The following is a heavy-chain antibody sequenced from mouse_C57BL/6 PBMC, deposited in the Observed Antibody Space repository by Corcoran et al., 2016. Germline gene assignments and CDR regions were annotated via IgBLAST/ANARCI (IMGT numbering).Heavy chain of an antibody. CDR1: GYTFTTYG. J-gene: IGHJ4*01. D-gene: IGHD2-3*01. V-gene: IGHV9-3*01. CDR2: INTYSGVP. Sequence: QIQLVQSGPELKKPGETVKISCKASGYTFTTYGMSWVKQAPGQGLKWMGWINTYSGVPTYADDFKGRFAFSLETSASTAYLQINNLKNEDTATYFCAKDGYYGAMDYWGQGTSVTVSS. CDR3: AKDGYYGAMDY.